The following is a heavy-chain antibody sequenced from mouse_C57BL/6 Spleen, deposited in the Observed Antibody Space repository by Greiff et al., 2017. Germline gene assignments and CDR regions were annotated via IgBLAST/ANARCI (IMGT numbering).Heavy chain of an antibody. Sequence: EVKVEESGGGLVQPGGSLSLSCAASGFTFTDYYMSWVRQPPGMALEWLGFIRNQANGYTTEYSASVKGRFTISRDNSQSILYLQMNALRAEASATYYCARYDVSPWYFDVWGTGTTVTVSS. CDR2: IRNQANGYTT. CDR3: ARYDVSPWYFDV. J-gene: IGHJ1*03. V-gene: IGHV7-3*01. CDR1: GFTFTDYY.